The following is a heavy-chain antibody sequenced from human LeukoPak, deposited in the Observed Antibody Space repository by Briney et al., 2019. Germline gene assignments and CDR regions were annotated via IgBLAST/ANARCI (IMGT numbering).Heavy chain of an antibody. Sequence: PGGSLRLSCAGSGFTFSSYNMNWVRQAPGKGLEWVSSISSSSSYIYYADSVKGRFTISRDNAKNSLYLQMNSLRAEDTAVYYCARDSVGSVIMVYAAFDYWGQGTLVTVSS. J-gene: IGHJ4*02. V-gene: IGHV3-21*06. D-gene: IGHD2-8*01. CDR3: ARDSVGSVIMVYAAFDY. CDR2: ISSSSSYI. CDR1: GFTFSSYN.